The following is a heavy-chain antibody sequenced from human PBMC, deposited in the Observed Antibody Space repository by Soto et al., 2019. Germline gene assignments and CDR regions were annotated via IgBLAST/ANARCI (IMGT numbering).Heavy chain of an antibody. CDR2: TRNKANSYTT. CDR3: ARSIYYYDTGMDV. V-gene: IGHV3-72*01. CDR1: GFTFSDHY. D-gene: IGHD3-22*01. Sequence: GGSLRLSCAASGFTFSDHYMDWVRRAPGKGLEWVGRTRNKANSYTTEYAASVKGRFTISRDDSKNSLYLQMNSLKTEDTAVYYCARSIYYYDTGMDVWGQGTTVTVSS. J-gene: IGHJ6*02.